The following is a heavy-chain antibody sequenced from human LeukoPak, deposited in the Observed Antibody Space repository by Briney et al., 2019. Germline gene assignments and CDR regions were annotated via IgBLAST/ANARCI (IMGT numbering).Heavy chain of an antibody. CDR3: ARAGGSGSLDY. J-gene: IGHJ4*02. Sequence: GGSLRLSCSASGFIFSSYSMNWVRQAPGKGLEWVSYISSSSTTIYYADSVKGRFTISRDNAKNSLFLQMNSLRAEDTAVYYFARAGGSGSLDYWGQGTLVTVSS. D-gene: IGHD3-10*01. CDR1: GFIFSSYS. CDR2: ISSSSTTI. V-gene: IGHV3-48*04.